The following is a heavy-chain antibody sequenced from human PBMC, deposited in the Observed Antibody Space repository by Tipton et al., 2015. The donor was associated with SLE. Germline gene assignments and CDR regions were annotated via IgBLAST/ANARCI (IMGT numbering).Heavy chain of an antibody. CDR1: GFTFSSYA. Sequence: LSLTCAASGFTFSSYAMHWVRQAPGKGLEWVAVVSYDGRNKYYADSVKGRFTISRDNPKNTAYLQMNSLRGEDTAVYFCAAGVIAGSTAVYYWGQGTLVTVSP. D-gene: IGHD1-26*01. V-gene: IGHV3-30*04. J-gene: IGHJ4*02. CDR3: AAGVIAGSTAVYY. CDR2: VSYDGRNK.